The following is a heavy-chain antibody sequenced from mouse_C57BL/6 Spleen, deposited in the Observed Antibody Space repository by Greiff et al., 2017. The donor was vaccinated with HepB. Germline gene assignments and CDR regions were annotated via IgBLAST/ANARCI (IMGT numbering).Heavy chain of an antibody. CDR3: ATAQVYYAMDY. J-gene: IGHJ4*01. Sequence: VQLQQSGPELVKPGASVKISCKASGYSFTGYYMNWVKQSPEKSLEWIGEINPSTGGTTYNQKFKAKATLTVDKSSSTAYMQLKSLTSEDSAVYYCATAQVYYAMDYWGQGTSVTVSS. CDR2: INPSTGGT. CDR1: GYSFTGYY. D-gene: IGHD3-2*02. V-gene: IGHV1-42*01.